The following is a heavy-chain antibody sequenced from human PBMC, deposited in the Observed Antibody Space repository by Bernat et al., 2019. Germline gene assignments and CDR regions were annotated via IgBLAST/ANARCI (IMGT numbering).Heavy chain of an antibody. CDR3: AGDLSGSYYKRYNWFDP. V-gene: IGHV1-18*01. CDR1: GYTFTSYG. J-gene: IGHJ5*02. Sequence: QVQLVQSGAEVKKPGASVKVSCKASGYTFTSYGISWVRQAPGQGLEWMGWISAYNGNTNYAQKLQGRVTMTTDTSTSTAYMKLRSMRSDDTAVYYCAGDLSGSYYKRYNWFDPWGQGTLVTVSS. D-gene: IGHD3-10*01. CDR2: ISAYNGNT.